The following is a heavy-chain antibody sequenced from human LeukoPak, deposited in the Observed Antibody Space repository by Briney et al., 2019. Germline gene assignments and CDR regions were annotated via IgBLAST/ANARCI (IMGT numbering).Heavy chain of an antibody. CDR2: INAGNGNT. J-gene: IGHJ3*02. V-gene: IGHV1-3*03. CDR3: ARVGARGVGAIKESDAFDI. Sequence: ASVKVSCKASGYTFTSYAMHWVRQAPGQRLEWMGWINAGNGNTKYSQEFQGRVTITRDTSASTAYMELSSLRSEDMAVYYCARVGARGVGAIKESDAFDIWGQGTMVTVSS. D-gene: IGHD1-26*01. CDR1: GYTFTSYA.